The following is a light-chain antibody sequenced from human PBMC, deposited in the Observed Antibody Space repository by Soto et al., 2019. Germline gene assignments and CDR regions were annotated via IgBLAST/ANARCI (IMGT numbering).Light chain of an antibody. J-gene: IGKJ1*01. Sequence: DIQMTQSPSTLSASVGDRVTITCRASQSISNRLAWYHQKPGKTPNLLIYDASNLGSGVPSRFSGSGSGTEFTLTISSLQPDDFATYSCEPSDTYSTFGQRTKVNIX. CDR2: DAS. CDR1: QSISNR. V-gene: IGKV1-5*01. CDR3: EPSDTYST.